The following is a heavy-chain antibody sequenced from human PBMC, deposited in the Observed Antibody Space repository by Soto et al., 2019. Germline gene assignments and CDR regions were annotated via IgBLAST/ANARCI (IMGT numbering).Heavy chain of an antibody. V-gene: IGHV3-30-3*01. CDR3: ARLQLVIDH. CDR1: GFTCSMYA. D-gene: IGHD6-6*01. Sequence: QVQLVQSGGGVVQPGRSLRLSCAASGFTCSMYAMHWVRQAPGQGLEWLAVTSYDGSNNDYADAVKGRFTISRDKTKNWLVLQTNRLSPEPTAICSCARLQLVIDHWGQGSLVTVS. CDR2: TSYDGSNN. J-gene: IGHJ4*02.